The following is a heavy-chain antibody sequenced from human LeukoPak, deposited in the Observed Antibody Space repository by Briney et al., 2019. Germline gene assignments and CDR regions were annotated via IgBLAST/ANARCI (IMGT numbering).Heavy chain of an antibody. CDR2: ISAYNGNT. CDR1: GYTFTSYG. J-gene: IGHJ5*02. CDR3: ARDNIVVVAAATGWFDP. Sequence: GASVKLSCKASGYTFTSYGISWVRQAPGQGLEWMGWISAYNGNTNYAQKLQGRVTMTTDTSTSTAYMELRSLRSDDTAVYYCARDNIVVVAAATGWFDPWGQGTLVTVSS. D-gene: IGHD2-15*01. V-gene: IGHV1-18*01.